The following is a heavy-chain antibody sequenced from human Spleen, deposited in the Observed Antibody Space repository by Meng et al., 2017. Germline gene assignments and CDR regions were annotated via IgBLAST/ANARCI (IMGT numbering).Heavy chain of an antibody. V-gene: IGHV6-1*01. CDR2: TYYKSKWYN. Sequence: QVQLQQSGPGLVKPSQTLSLTCSISGDSVSSNSAAWNWIRQSPSRGLEWLGRTYYKSKWYNDYAVSVESRITINPDTSKNQFSLQLNSVTPEDTAVYYCARGGIVATSSLDYWGQGTLVTVSS. CDR3: ARGGIVATSSLDY. CDR1: GDSVSSNSAA. J-gene: IGHJ4*02. D-gene: IGHD5-12*01.